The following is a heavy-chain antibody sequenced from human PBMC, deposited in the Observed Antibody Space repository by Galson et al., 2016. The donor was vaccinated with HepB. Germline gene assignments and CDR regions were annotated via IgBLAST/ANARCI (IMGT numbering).Heavy chain of an antibody. V-gene: IGHV1-46*01. CDR1: GYTFTTYY. CDR3: ARGPAAVTTLAY. J-gene: IGHJ4*02. D-gene: IGHD1-14*01. CDR2: INPSDGAT. Sequence: SVKVSCKASGYTFTTYYVHWVRQAPGQGLEWMGIINPSDGATRYSKKFQGTVTMTRDTSTSTVYMELSSLTWEDTAEYDCARGPAAVTTLAYWGQGTLVTVSS.